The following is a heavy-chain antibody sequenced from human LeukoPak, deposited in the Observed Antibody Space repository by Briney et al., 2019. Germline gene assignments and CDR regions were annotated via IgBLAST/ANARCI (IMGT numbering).Heavy chain of an antibody. Sequence: SETLSLTCTVSGGSIRSNSHYWGWIRQPPGKGLEWIGSISYPGSAYYSPSLKSRVTISVDKSKNQFSLELSSVTAADTAVYYCATNSGWRFDYWGQGTLVTVSS. J-gene: IGHJ4*02. CDR1: GGSIRSNSHY. D-gene: IGHD6-19*01. V-gene: IGHV4-39*07. CDR2: ISYPGSA. CDR3: ATNSGWRFDY.